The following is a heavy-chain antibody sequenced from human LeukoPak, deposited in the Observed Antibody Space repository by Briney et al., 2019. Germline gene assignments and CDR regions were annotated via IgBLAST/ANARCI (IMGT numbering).Heavy chain of an antibody. Sequence: GASVKVSCKASGYTFTSYDINWVRQATGQGLEWMGWMNPNSGNTGYAQKFQGRVTITRNTSISTAYMELSSLRSEDTAVYYCARISSSWYHNWFDPWGQGTLVTVSS. CDR2: MNPNSGNT. J-gene: IGHJ5*02. D-gene: IGHD6-13*01. CDR3: ARISSSWYHNWFDP. V-gene: IGHV1-8*03. CDR1: GYTFTSYD.